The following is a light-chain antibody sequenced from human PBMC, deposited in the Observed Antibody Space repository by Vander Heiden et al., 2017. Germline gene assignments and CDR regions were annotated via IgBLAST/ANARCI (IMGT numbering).Light chain of an antibody. J-gene: IGKJ4*01. CDR2: DAS. CDR3: QQRSNWPPLT. Sequence: EVVLTHSPVTLSLSPGERATLSCRASQSISTYLAWYQQKPGQPPRLLIYDASNRATGIPARFSGGGSGTDFTLTISSLEPEDFAVYYCQQRSNWPPLTFGGGTKVEIK. CDR1: QSISTY. V-gene: IGKV3-11*01.